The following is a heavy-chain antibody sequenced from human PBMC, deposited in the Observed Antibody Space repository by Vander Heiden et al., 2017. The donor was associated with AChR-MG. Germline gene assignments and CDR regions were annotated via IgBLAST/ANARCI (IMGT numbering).Heavy chain of an antibody. CDR2: ISAYNGNT. CDR3: ARDLWQRRSYYYYGMDV. CDR1: GYTFTSYG. D-gene: IGHD1-1*01. Sequence: QVQLVQSGAEVKKPGASVKVSCTASGYTFTSYGISWVRQAPGQGLEWMGWISAYNGNTNYAQKLQGRVTMTTDTSTSTAYMELRSLRSEDTAVYYCARDLWQRRSYYYYGMDVWGQGTTVTLSS. J-gene: IGHJ6*02. V-gene: IGHV1-18*01.